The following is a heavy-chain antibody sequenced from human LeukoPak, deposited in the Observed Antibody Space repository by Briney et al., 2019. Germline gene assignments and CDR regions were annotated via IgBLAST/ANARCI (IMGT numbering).Heavy chain of an antibody. D-gene: IGHD3-10*01. CDR2: IFPAFGSV. J-gene: IGHJ4*02. CDR3: GRPYGSGNYYNLGLDY. Sequence: SVKVSCKASGGTFSDYAFIWVRQAPGQGLEVMGGIFPAFGSVTYAQKFHDRVTISADESTSTVFVEVNSLRFEDTAIYYCGRPYGSGNYYNLGLDYWGQGTPVTVSS. CDR1: GGTFSDYA. V-gene: IGHV1-69*13.